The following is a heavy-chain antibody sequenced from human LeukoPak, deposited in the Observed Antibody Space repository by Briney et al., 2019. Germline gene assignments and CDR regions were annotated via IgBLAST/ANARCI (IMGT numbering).Heavy chain of an antibody. CDR1: GYSFTSYW. D-gene: IGHD6-13*01. Sequence: GESLKICCKGSGYSFTSYWIGWVRQIPGKGLEWMGIIYPGDSDTRYSPSFQGQVTTSADKSISTAYLQWTSQKASDTAMYYCARQSLQQLVDYWGQGTLVTVSS. V-gene: IGHV5-51*01. J-gene: IGHJ4*02. CDR2: IYPGDSDT. CDR3: ARQSLQQLVDY.